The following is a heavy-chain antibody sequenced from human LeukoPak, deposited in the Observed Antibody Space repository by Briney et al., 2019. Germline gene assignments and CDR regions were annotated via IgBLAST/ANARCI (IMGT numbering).Heavy chain of an antibody. CDR2: ISTSGST. CDR1: GDSISGFY. CDR3: ARGLPSYGDYVDYYFYMDV. Sequence: TSETLSLTCTVSGDSISGFYWSWIRQPAGKGLQWIGRISTSGSTNYNPSLKSRVTMSVGRSTNEFSLTVRSVTAADTALYYCARGLPSYGDYVDYYFYMDVWGKGTTVTVSS. J-gene: IGHJ6*03. V-gene: IGHV4-4*07. D-gene: IGHD4-17*01.